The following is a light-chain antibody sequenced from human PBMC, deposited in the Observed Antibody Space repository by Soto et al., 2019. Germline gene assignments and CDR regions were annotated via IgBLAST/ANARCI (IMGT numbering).Light chain of an antibody. Sequence: QSALTQPASVSGSPGQSITISCTGTSSDVGGYKYVSWYQQHPGKAPKLMIYEVSYRPSGVSNRFSGSKSGNTASLTISGLQAEDEGDYYCSSFTSSNTVMFGGGTKVTVL. CDR2: EVS. CDR1: SSDVGGYKY. J-gene: IGLJ3*02. CDR3: SSFTSSNTVM. V-gene: IGLV2-14*01.